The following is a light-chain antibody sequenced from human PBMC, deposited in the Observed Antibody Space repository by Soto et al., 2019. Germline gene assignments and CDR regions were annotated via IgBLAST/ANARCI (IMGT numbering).Light chain of an antibody. CDR3: RSYAGRDTFV. V-gene: IGLV2-8*01. J-gene: IGLJ1*01. Sequence: QSTLTQPPSASGSPGLSVTISCTGTSSDVGGYNYVSWYQQHPGKAPKLMIYEVRERPSGVPDRFSGSKSGNTASLTVSGLQAEDEADYYCRSYAGRDTFVFGTGTQ. CDR2: EVR. CDR1: SSDVGGYNY.